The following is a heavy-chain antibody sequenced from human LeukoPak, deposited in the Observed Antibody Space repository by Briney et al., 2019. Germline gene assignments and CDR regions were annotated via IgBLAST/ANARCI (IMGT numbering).Heavy chain of an antibody. CDR1: GYTFTVYY. J-gene: IGHJ5*02. D-gene: IGHD3-16*01. Sequence: ASVKVSCTASGYTFTVYYMHWVRQAPGQGLEWMGWINPNSGGTNYAQKFQGRVTMTRDTSISTAYMELSRLRSDDTAVYYCARAKVGGVPNWFDPWGQGTLVTVSS. CDR2: INPNSGGT. V-gene: IGHV1-2*02. CDR3: ARAKVGGVPNWFDP.